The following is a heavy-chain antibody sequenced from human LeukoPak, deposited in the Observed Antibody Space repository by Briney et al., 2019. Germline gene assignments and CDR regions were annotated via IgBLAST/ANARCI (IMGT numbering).Heavy chain of an antibody. D-gene: IGHD6-13*01. CDR1: GFTFSSYH. Sequence: GGSLRLSCAASGFTFSSYHMNWVRQAPGKGLEWVSSISSSSSYIYYADSVKGRFTISRDNAKNSLYLHINTLRAEDTAVYYCAREVQLVPDYWGQGTLVTVSS. CDR2: ISSSSSYI. V-gene: IGHV3-21*01. CDR3: AREVQLVPDY. J-gene: IGHJ4*02.